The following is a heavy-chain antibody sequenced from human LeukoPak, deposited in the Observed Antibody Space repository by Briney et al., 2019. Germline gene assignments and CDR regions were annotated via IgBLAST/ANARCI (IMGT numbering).Heavy chain of an antibody. V-gene: IGHV4-38-2*02. J-gene: IGHJ5*02. CDR2: IYHSGST. D-gene: IGHD1-26*01. CDR3: ARDHSGSYGWFDP. Sequence: PSETLSLTCAVPGYSISSGYYWGWIRQPPGKGLEWIGSIYHSGSTYYNPSLKSRVTISVDTSKNQFSLKLSSVTAADTAVYYCARDHSGSYGWFDPWGQGTLVTVSS. CDR1: GYSISSGYY.